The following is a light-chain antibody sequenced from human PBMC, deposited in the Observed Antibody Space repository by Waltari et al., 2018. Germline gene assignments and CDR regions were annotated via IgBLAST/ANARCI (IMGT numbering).Light chain of an antibody. CDR2: EVL. CDR3: CSYASSSPRLI. J-gene: IGLJ2*01. V-gene: IGLV2-23*02. CDR1: YSNVGSYDL. Sequence: QSALTQPPHVSGSLAQSISISCTGTYSNVGSYDLASWYHQRPGAAPKLLIYEVLKRPSGISNRFSGSKSGNAASLTISALQPEDEGTYYCCSYASSSPRLIFGGGTELSVL.